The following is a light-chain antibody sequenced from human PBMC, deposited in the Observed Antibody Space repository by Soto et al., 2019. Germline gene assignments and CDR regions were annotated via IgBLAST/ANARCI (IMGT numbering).Light chain of an antibody. V-gene: IGKV1-12*01. J-gene: IGKJ5*01. CDR2: VAS. CDR3: QQANSFPIT. Sequence: DLQMTQSPSSVSASAADRGTITCRASQGISRWSAWYQQTXGKAPKXXIYVASSLHSGVPSRFSCSGAGTVCTRTISSLQPEDVETYCCQQANSFPITFGQGTRLEIK. CDR1: QGISRW.